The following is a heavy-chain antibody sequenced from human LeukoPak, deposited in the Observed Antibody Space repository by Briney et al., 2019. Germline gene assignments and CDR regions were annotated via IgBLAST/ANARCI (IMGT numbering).Heavy chain of an antibody. V-gene: IGHV3-30*04. Sequence: GGSLRLSCAASGFIFNNYAMNWVRQAPGKGLEWVAVISSDGTIKYYADSVRGRFIISRDNAKNSLYLQMNSLRAEDTAVYYCAELGITMIGGVWGKGTTVTISS. CDR1: GFIFNNYA. CDR3: AELGITMIGGV. J-gene: IGHJ6*04. CDR2: ISSDGTIK. D-gene: IGHD3-10*02.